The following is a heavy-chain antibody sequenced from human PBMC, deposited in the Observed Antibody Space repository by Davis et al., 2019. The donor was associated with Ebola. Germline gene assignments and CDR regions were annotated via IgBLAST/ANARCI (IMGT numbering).Heavy chain of an antibody. CDR3: ARVRSRGDGSGWSRIDY. Sequence: GESLKISCAASGFTFSSYSMNRVRQASGKGLEWVGRIRSKANSYATAYAASVKGRFTISRDDSKNTAYLQMNSLRAEDTAVYYCARVRSRGDGSGWSRIDYWGQGTLVTVSS. CDR1: GFTFSSYS. J-gene: IGHJ4*02. D-gene: IGHD6-19*01. V-gene: IGHV3-73*01. CDR2: IRSKANSYAT.